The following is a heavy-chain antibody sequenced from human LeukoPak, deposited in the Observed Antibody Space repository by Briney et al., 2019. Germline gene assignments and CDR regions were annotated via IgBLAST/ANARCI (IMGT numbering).Heavy chain of an antibody. CDR3: AREPVGGDSEKYFDY. CDR1: GFTFSSYT. J-gene: IGHJ4*02. CDR2: ISSSSSYI. V-gene: IGHV3-21*01. Sequence: PGGSLRLSCAASGFTFSSYTMNWVRQAPGKGLEWVSSISSSSSYIYYADSVKGRFTISRDNAKNSLYLQMNSLRAEDTAVYYCAREPVGGDSEKYFDYWGQGTLVTVSS. D-gene: IGHD2-21*02.